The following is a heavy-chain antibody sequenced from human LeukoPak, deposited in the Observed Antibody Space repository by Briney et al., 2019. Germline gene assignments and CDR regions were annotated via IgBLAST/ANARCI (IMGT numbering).Heavy chain of an antibody. D-gene: IGHD5-24*01. CDR3: ARVGRDGYNTAFDI. Sequence: ASVKVSCKASGYTFTNYGISWVRQAPGQGLEWMGWISGYNGDTNYAQKLQGRVTMTTDTSTSTAYMELSSLRSEDTAVYYCARVGRDGYNTAFDIWGQGTMVTVSS. J-gene: IGHJ3*02. V-gene: IGHV1-18*01. CDR2: ISGYNGDT. CDR1: GYTFTNYG.